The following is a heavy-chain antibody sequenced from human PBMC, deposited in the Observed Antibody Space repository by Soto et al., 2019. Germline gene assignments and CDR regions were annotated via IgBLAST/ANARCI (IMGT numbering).Heavy chain of an antibody. Sequence: VQLVESGGGVVQPGRSLRLSCAASGFTFSDYAMHWVRQAPGKGLEWVAVVSHDGRNTHYADSVKGRFTISRDSSKNTVSLEMPTPRAADTAVYYCATGGRQWLVTSDFNYWGQGALVTVSS. J-gene: IGHJ4*02. CDR1: GFTFSDYA. V-gene: IGHV3-30*03. CDR2: VSHDGRNT. CDR3: ATGGRQWLVTSDFNY. D-gene: IGHD6-19*01.